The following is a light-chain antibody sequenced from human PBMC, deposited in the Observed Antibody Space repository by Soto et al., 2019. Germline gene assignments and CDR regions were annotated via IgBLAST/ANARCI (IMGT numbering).Light chain of an antibody. J-gene: IGLJ1*01. CDR2: GDT. Sequence: QSVLTQPPSVSGAPGRRVTISCTGSSSNIGAGYDVNWYQHLPGAAPKLIIYGDTNRPAGVPDRFSGSKSGTSASLAITGLQAEDEADYYCQSYISSMSALYVFGTGTKVTVL. CDR3: QSYISSMSALYV. V-gene: IGLV1-40*01. CDR1: SSNIGAGYD.